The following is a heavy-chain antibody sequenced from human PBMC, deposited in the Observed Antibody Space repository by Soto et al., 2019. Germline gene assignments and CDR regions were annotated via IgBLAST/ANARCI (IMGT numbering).Heavy chain of an antibody. Sequence: GGSLRLSCEASGFTFSSYAMSWVRQAPGQGLEWVSSISGSGETTYYADSVRGRFTISRDNSKNTLYLQVNSPRAEDTAIYYCAKVIAYYFGSGSPKIQYFYYYGLDVGGQGTTVTVSS. J-gene: IGHJ6*02. D-gene: IGHD3-10*01. CDR1: GFTFSSYA. CDR2: ISGSGETT. V-gene: IGHV3-23*01. CDR3: AKVIAYYFGSGSPKIQYFYYYGLDV.